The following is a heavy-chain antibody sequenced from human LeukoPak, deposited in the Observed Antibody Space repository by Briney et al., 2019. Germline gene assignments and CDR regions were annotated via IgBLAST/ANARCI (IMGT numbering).Heavy chain of an antibody. J-gene: IGHJ5*02. CDR1: GGSISSSSYY. Sequence: SETLSLTCTVSGGSISSSSYYWGWLRQPPGKGLEWFGSIYYSGSTYYNPSLKSRVTISVDTSKNQFSLKLSSVTAADTAVYYCARLPKANDFWSGYYTGWFDPWGQGTLVTVSS. CDR2: IYYSGST. V-gene: IGHV4-39*01. D-gene: IGHD3-3*01. CDR3: ARLPKANDFWSGYYTGWFDP.